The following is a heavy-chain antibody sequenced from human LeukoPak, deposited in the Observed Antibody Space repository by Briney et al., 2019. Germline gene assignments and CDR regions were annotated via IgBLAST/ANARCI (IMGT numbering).Heavy chain of an antibody. V-gene: IGHV1-3*03. D-gene: IGHD6-19*01. J-gene: IGHJ4*02. CDR1: GYSFTMNP. CDR2: IDSDKGNT. CDR3: ARGNSNGWYQDY. Sequence: ASVKVSCKASGYSFTMNPIHWVRQAPGPRHEWMGWIDSDKGNTKYSHAFQDRVISTRDTSSNKDYMELSSLRTAYIAIYYYARGNSNGWYQDYGGRGTGVIV.